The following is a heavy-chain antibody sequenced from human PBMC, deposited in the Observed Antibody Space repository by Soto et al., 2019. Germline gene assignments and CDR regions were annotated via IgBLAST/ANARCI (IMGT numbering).Heavy chain of an antibody. J-gene: IGHJ4*02. V-gene: IGHV3-30*19. CDR1: GFTFRSYV. CDR2: TSYDGSDK. D-gene: IGHD3-16*01. CDR3: ARGGTTGGLDV. Sequence: QVQLVESGGGVVQPGTSLRVSCVGSGFTFRSYVIHWVRQAPGKGLEWVALTSYDGSDKYYGDSVRGRFTISRDNSRKTVDLQMDSLRIEDTALYYCARGGTTGGLDVWGQGTLVSVSS.